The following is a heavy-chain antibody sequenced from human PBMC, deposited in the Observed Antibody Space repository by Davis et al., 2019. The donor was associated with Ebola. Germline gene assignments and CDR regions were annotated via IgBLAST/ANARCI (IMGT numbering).Heavy chain of an antibody. CDR3: AREGNSSGWYSFDY. D-gene: IGHD6-19*01. V-gene: IGHV3-48*04. CDR1: GFTFSTYS. CDR2: ISGSSSSI. J-gene: IGHJ4*02. Sequence: PGGSLRLSCAASGFTFSTYSMNWVRQAPGKGLEWVSYISGSSSSIYYADSVKGRFTIARDNAKNTLYLQMNSLRAEDTAVYYCAREGNSSGWYSFDYWGQGTLVTVSS.